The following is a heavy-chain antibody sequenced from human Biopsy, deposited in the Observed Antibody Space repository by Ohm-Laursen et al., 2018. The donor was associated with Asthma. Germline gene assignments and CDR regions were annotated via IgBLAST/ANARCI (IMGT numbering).Heavy chain of an antibody. CDR3: ARGQKSAGDRWFDP. V-gene: IGHV1-2*06. J-gene: IGHJ5*02. CDR2: INPNSCGT. Sequence: SVKVSCKASGYTFIGCHIHWMRQAPGQGLEWMGRINPNSCGTNYAQKFQGRVTMARDTSISTAYMEVSRLRSDDTAVYYCARGQKSAGDRWFDPWGQGTLVTVSS. D-gene: IGHD6-13*01. CDR1: GYTFIGCH.